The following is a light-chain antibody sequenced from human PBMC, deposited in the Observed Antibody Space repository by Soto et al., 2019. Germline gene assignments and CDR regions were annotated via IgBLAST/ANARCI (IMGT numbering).Light chain of an antibody. Sequence: EIVLTQSPATLSLSPGERATHSCRASQSVSSYLAWYQQKPGQAPRLLIYDASNRATGIPARFSGSGSGTDFTLTVSRLEPEDFALYYCQQYGNSPITFGQGTRLEI. J-gene: IGKJ5*01. V-gene: IGKV3-11*01. CDR2: DAS. CDR3: QQYGNSPIT. CDR1: QSVSSY.